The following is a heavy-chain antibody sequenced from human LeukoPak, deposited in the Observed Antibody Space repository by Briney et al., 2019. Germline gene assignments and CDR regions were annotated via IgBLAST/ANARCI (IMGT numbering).Heavy chain of an antibody. V-gene: IGHV3-23*01. J-gene: IGHJ4*02. CDR2: ITGSGGNT. D-gene: IGHD3-9*01. CDR1: GFTFSNYA. CDR3: AKWGDYDVLTGYYVSDY. Sequence: GGSLRLSCAASGFTFSNYAMSWVRQAPGKGLEWLSAITGSGGNTYYADSVKGRFSISRDNSKNTLYLQMNSLRAEDTAVYYCAKWGDYDVLTGYYVSDYWGQGTLVTVSS.